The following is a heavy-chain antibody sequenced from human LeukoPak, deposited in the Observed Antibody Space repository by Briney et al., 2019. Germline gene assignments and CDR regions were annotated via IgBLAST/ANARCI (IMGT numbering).Heavy chain of an antibody. Sequence: SETLSLTCAVYAGSFSGYYWSWIRQPPGKGLEWIIEINHSESTNYNPSLNSRVTISVDTSKIKFSLKLSSVTDADTAVYYCARKDSSLDYWGQGTLVTVSS. J-gene: IGHJ4*02. D-gene: IGHD4-11*01. CDR2: INHSEST. CDR1: AGSFSGYY. CDR3: ARKDSSLDY. V-gene: IGHV4-34*01.